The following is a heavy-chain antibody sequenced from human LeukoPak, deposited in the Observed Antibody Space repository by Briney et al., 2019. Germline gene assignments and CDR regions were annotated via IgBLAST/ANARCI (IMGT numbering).Heavy chain of an antibody. CDR1: GFTFSSYG. D-gene: IGHD6-19*01. CDR2: ISYDGSNK. J-gene: IGHJ4*02. V-gene: IGHV3-30*18. CDR3: AKDWQWLVHPYYFDY. Sequence: GGSLRLSCAASGFTFSSYGMHWVRQAPGKGLEWVAVISYDGSNKYYADSVKGRFTISRDNSKNTLYLQMNSLRAEDTAVYYCAKDWQWLVHPYYFDYWGQGTLVTVSS.